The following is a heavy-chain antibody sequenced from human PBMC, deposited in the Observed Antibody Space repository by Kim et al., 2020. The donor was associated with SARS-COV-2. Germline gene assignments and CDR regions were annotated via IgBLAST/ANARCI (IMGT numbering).Heavy chain of an antibody. D-gene: IGHD6-13*01. CDR2: IYYSGST. CDR3: AREKRIAAAGTRWFDP. V-gene: IGHV4-59*13. CDR1: GGSISSYY. J-gene: IGHJ5*02. Sequence: SETLSLTCTVSGGSISSYYWSWIRQPPGKGLEWIGYIYYSGSTNYNPSLKSRVTISVDTSKNQFSLKLSSVTAADTAVDYCAREKRIAAAGTRWFDPWGQGTLVTVSS.